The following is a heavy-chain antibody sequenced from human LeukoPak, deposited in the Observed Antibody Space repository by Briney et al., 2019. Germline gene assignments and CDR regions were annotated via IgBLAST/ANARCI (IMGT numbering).Heavy chain of an antibody. D-gene: IGHD3-22*01. Sequence: SEPLSLPCTVSDGSISNYYCSWIRQPPGKGLEWIGFIYYSGSTNYNPSLRSRVTISIDTSKNQFSLKLTSVTAADTAVYYCARWPIRRSESSVPMDWGQGTMVTVSS. CDR1: DGSISNYY. CDR3: ARWPIRRSESSVPMD. J-gene: IGHJ3*01. V-gene: IGHV4-59*01. CDR2: IYYSGST.